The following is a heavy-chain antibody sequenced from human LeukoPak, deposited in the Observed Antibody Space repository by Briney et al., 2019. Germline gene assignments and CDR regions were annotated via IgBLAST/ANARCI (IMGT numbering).Heavy chain of an antibody. Sequence: GRSLRLSCAASGFTFISYTMSWVRQAPGKGLEWVSTISGSGGSSDYAESVKGRFTISRDNSKNTVYVQMNSLRAEDTAVYYCAKGSGYSGPPDWGQGTLVTVSA. V-gene: IGHV3-23*01. CDR1: GFTFISYT. D-gene: IGHD5-12*01. CDR3: AKGSGYSGPPD. CDR2: ISGSGGSS. J-gene: IGHJ4*02.